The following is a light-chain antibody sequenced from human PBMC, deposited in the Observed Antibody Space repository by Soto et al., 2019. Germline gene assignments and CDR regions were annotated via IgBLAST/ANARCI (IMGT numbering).Light chain of an antibody. CDR3: QQYNNWPPDRT. Sequence: EIVMTQSPATLSVSPGERATLSCRASQSVGSNLAWYQQNPGQAPRLLIYRASTRATGIPARFSGSGSGTEFALTISSLQSEDFAIYFCQQYNNWPPDRTFGQGTKVEIK. CDR1: QSVGSN. CDR2: RAS. J-gene: IGKJ1*01. V-gene: IGKV3-15*01.